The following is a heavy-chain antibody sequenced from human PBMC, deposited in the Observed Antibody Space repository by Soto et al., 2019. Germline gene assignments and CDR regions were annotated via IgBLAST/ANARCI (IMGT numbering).Heavy chain of an antibody. D-gene: IGHD5-12*01. CDR2: IGSSSSAI. CDR3: ARDPYSGYDRGYFDY. J-gene: IGHJ4*02. Sequence: PGGSLRLSCAASGFTFSSFTMNWVRQAPWKGLEWISYIGSSSSAIYYADSVKGRFTISRDNAKNSLYLQMNSLRDEDTAVYYCARDPYSGYDRGYFDYWGQGTLVTVSS. CDR1: GFTFSSFT. V-gene: IGHV3-48*02.